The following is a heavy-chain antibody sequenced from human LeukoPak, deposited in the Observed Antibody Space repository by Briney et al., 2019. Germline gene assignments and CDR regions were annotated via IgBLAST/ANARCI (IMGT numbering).Heavy chain of an antibody. CDR1: GFTFSSYA. CDR2: IGGSGSGT. V-gene: IGHV3-23*01. Sequence: GGSLRLSCVASGFTFSSYAMTWVRQAPGKGREWVSDIGGSGSGTYYADSVKGRFTISRDNDKNTLDLQINSVRAEDTAIYYCAKAPTSTTWVSDFWGQGTLVTVSS. J-gene: IGHJ4*02. CDR3: AKAPTSTTWVSDF. D-gene: IGHD2/OR15-2a*01.